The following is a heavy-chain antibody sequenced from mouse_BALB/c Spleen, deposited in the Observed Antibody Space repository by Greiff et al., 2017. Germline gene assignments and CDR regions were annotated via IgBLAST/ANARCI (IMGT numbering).Heavy chain of an antibody. Sequence: QVQLQQPGAELVKPGASVKLSCKASGYTFTSYWMHWVKQRPGQGLEWIGEIDPSDSYTNYNQKFKGKATLTVDKSSSTAYMQLSSLTSEDSAVYYCARRGGGRLYAMDYWGQGTSVTVSS. CDR3: ARRGGGRLYAMDY. CDR2: IDPSDSYT. V-gene: IGHV1-69*02. CDR1: GYTFTSYW. D-gene: IGHD1-1*02. J-gene: IGHJ4*01.